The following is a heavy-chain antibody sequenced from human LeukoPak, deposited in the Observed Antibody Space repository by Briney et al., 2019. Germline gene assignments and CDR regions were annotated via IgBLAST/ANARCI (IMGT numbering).Heavy chain of an antibody. CDR3: AKGELLLVY. D-gene: IGHD1-26*01. Sequence: GRSLRLSCAASGFIFSTYPMHWVRQAPGKGLEWVSLITYDGSNKYYADSVKGRFTISRDNSKNTLYLQMNSLRAEDTAVYYCAKGELLLVYWGQGTLVTVSS. J-gene: IGHJ4*02. V-gene: IGHV3-30*01. CDR2: ITYDGSNK. CDR1: GFIFSTYP.